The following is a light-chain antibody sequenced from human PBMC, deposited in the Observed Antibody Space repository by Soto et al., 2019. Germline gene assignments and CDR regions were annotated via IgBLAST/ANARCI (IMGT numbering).Light chain of an antibody. V-gene: IGKV3-15*01. J-gene: IGKJ2*01. CDR3: QQYNKWPQT. CDR1: QSVSSN. Sequence: EMVMTQSPATLSVSPGERATLSCRASQSVSSNLAWYQQKPGQAPRLLIYGASTRATGIPARFSGSGSGTEFTLTISSLQSEDFALYYGQQYNKWPQTFGQGTKLEIK. CDR2: GAS.